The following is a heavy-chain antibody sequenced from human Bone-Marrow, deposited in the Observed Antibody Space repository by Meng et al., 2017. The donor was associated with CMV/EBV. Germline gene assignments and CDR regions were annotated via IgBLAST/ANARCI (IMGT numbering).Heavy chain of an antibody. J-gene: IGHJ6*02. CDR3: ARVDSSCWYGMDV. D-gene: IGHD6-19*01. CDR2: IYYSGST. CDR1: GGSINSYY. Sequence: GPLRLSCTVSGGSINSYYWSWIRQPPGKGLEWIGYIYYSGSTNYNPSLKSRVTISVDTSKNQFSLKLGTVTAADTAVYYCARVDSSCWYGMDVWGQGTTVTVSS. V-gene: IGHV4-59*12.